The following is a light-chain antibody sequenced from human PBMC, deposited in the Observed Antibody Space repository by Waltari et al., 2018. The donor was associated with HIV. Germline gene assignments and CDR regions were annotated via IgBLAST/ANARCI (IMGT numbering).Light chain of an antibody. V-gene: IGLV3-21*02. J-gene: IGLJ2*01. CDR2: DER. CDR3: QVWHSNSVHVV. CDR1: NIGSQS. Sequence: SYVLTQPPAVSVAPVQTARITCEGKNIGSQSVHWYQQRPGQAAALVVHDERDRPSGIPERFSGCNSENTATQTISRVEAGDEADYYCQVWHSNSVHVVFGGGTKLTVL.